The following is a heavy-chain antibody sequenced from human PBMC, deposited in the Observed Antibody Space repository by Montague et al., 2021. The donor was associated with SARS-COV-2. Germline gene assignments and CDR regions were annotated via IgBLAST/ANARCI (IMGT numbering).Heavy chain of an antibody. J-gene: IGHJ6*01. Sequence: ETLSLICAVYGGSFSGYYWSWIRQPPGKGLEWIGEINHSGSTNYNPSLKSRVTISVDTSKNQFSLKLSSVTAADTAVYYCARGRRILLWFGELLSGGDYYGMDVWGQGTTVTVSS. CDR3: ARGRRILLWFGELLSGGDYYGMDV. CDR1: GGSFSGYY. CDR2: INHSGST. D-gene: IGHD3-10*01. V-gene: IGHV4-34*01.